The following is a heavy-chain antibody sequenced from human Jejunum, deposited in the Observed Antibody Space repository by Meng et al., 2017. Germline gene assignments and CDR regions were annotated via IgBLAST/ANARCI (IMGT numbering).Heavy chain of an antibody. CDR1: RNTFTSYA. CDR3: AREGIAVAGPDY. D-gene: IGHD6-19*01. V-gene: IGHV1-3*01. CDR2: INAGNGNT. J-gene: IGHJ4*02. Sequence: QAPPVQAGAEVKKPGASVMFSGEGSRNTFTSYAMHWVRQAPGQRLEWMGWINAGNGNTKYSQKFQGRVTITRDTSASTAYMELSSLRSEDTAVYYCAREGIAVAGPDYWGQGTLVTVSS.